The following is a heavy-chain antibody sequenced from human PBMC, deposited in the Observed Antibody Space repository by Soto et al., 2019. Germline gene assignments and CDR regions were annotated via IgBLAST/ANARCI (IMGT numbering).Heavy chain of an antibody. CDR2: ISGSGGST. CDR1: GFTFSSYA. D-gene: IGHD3-22*01. J-gene: IGHJ4*02. CDR3: AKDDSSGYSAEAFDY. V-gene: IGHV3-23*01. Sequence: EVQLLESGGGLVQPGGSLMLSCAASGFTFSSYAMSWVRQAPGKGLEWVSAISGSGGSTYYADSVKGRFTISRDNSKNTLYLQMNSLRAEDTAVYYCAKDDSSGYSAEAFDYWGQGTLVTVSS.